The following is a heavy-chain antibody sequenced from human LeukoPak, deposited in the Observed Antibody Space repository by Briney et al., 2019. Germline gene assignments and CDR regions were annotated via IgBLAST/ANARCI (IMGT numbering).Heavy chain of an antibody. V-gene: IGHV3-66*01. CDR2: MYRHGGT. CDR1: GFSVSTNY. D-gene: IGHD3-16*01. CDR3: TRDVIYDSAIYSYGDW. Sequence: GGSLRLSCAASGFSVSTNYVSWVRQAPGKGLEWVSVMYRHGGTAYADSVQGRFSISRDNSKNRVDLQMNSLRAEDTAVYYCTRDVIYDSAIYSYGDWWGQGTLVTVSS. J-gene: IGHJ4*02.